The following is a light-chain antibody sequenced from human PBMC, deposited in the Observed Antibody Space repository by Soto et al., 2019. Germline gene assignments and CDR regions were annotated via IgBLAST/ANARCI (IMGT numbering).Light chain of an antibody. CDR2: SSS. V-gene: IGKV1-17*01. J-gene: IGKJ2*01. CDR3: LQRSGYPPYT. Sequence: DIQMTQSPSSLSASVGDRVTITCRTSQGISSDLDWYQQKPGKPPKRLIYSSSTLQSGVPSRFSGSGSGTEFTLTISSLQPEDFATYYCLQRSGYPPYTFGQGSKLEI. CDR1: QGISSD.